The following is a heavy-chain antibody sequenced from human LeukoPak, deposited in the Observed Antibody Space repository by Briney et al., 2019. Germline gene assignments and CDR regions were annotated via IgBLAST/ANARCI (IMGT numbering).Heavy chain of an antibody. J-gene: IGHJ4*02. Sequence: ASVKVSCKXSGYTFTSYDINWVRQATGQGLERMGWMNPNSGNTGYAQKFQGRVTMTRNTSISTAYMELSSLRSEDTAVYYCARESCSGGSCYSDYWGQGTLVTVSS. V-gene: IGHV1-8*01. D-gene: IGHD2-15*01. CDR1: GYTFTSYD. CDR3: ARESCSGGSCYSDY. CDR2: MNPNSGNT.